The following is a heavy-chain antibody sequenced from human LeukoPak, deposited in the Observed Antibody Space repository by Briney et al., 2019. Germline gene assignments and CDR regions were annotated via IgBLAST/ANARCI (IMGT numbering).Heavy chain of an antibody. J-gene: IGHJ4*02. Sequence: GGSLRLSCAASGFTFSNYDMHWVRQAPGKGLEWVAVIRFDGSNKFYADSVKGRFTISRDNSKNTLYLQMNSLRAGDTAVYYCASSAGALIDCWGQGTLVIVSS. CDR2: IRFDGSNK. CDR1: GFTFSNYD. V-gene: IGHV3-33*01. CDR3: ASSAGALIDC. D-gene: IGHD6-19*01.